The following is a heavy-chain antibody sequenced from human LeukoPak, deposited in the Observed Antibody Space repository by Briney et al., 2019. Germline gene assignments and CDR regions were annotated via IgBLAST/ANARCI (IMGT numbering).Heavy chain of an antibody. J-gene: IGHJ5*02. Sequence: SETLSLTCAVYGGSFSGYWWSWIRQPPGKGLEWIGHIYGSGSTNYNPSLKSRVTLSVDTSKNQFSLKLSSVTAADTAVYYCAREGTSGTHLNWFDPWGQGTLVTVSS. D-gene: IGHD1-1*01. CDR2: IYGSGST. V-gene: IGHV4-34*01. CDR3: AREGTSGTHLNWFDP. CDR1: GGSFSGYW.